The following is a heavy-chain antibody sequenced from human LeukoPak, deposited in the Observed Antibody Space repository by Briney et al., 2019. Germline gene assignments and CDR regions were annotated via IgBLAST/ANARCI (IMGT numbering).Heavy chain of an antibody. CDR2: IYYSGST. J-gene: IGHJ6*03. CDR1: GGSISSGGYY. V-gene: IGHV4-31*03. D-gene: IGHD2-2*01. CDR3: ARVEWNCSSTSCYYYYYYYMDV. Sequence: PSQTLSLTCTVSGGSISSGGYYWSWIRQHPGKGLEWIGYIYYSGSTYYNPSLKSRVTISLDTSKNQFSLKLSSVTAGDTAVYYCARVEWNCSSTSCYYYYYYYMDVWGKGTTVTVSS.